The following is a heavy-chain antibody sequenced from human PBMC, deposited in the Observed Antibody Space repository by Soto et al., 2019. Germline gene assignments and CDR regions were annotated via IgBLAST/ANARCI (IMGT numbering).Heavy chain of an antibody. CDR3: ARLAYCGGDCYKTGVYGMDV. J-gene: IGHJ6*02. CDR1: GFSLKNTRMG. CDR2: IFSNDEK. D-gene: IGHD2-21*02. Sequence: QVTLKESGPVLVKPTETLTLTCTVSGFSLKNTRMGVSWIRQPPGKALEWLAHIFSNDEKSYSTFLKSRLTISKDTTKSQVVLTMTSMDPVDTATYYCARLAYCGGDCYKTGVYGMDVWGQGTTVTVSS. V-gene: IGHV2-26*01.